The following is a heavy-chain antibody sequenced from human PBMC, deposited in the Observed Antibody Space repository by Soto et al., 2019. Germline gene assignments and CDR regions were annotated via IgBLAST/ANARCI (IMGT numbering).Heavy chain of an antibody. CDR3: AILRNSLSYINWFDP. D-gene: IGHD2-15*01. CDR2: IYYSGST. CDR1: GVSISSYY. J-gene: IGHJ5*02. V-gene: IGHV4-59*01. Sequence: SETLSLTCTVSGVSISSYYWSWIRQPPGKGLEWIGYIYYSGSTNYNPSLKSRVTISVDTSKNQFSLKLSSVTAADTAVYYCAILRNSLSYINWFDPWGQGTLVTVSS.